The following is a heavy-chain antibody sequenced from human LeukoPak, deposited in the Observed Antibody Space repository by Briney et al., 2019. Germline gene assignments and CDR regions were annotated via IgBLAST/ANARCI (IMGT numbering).Heavy chain of an antibody. CDR1: GGSINYHY. Sequence: RPSETLSLTCTVSGGSINYHYWSWIRQPPGKGLEWIGFIYYSGTTNYNPSLQSRITISVDTSKNHFSLKLTSVTAADTAVYYCARLLDNDSSGYPDTFDVWGQGTMVTVSS. CDR3: ARLLDNDSSGYPDTFDV. D-gene: IGHD3-22*01. J-gene: IGHJ3*01. V-gene: IGHV4-59*11. CDR2: IYYSGTT.